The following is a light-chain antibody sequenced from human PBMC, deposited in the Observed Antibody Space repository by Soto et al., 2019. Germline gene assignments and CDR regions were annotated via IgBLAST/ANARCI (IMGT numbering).Light chain of an antibody. CDR1: QSVSSN. CDR2: GAS. Sequence: MVVAESPATQSVSPGERATLSCRASQSVSSNLAWYQQRPGQAPRLLIYGASTRATGIPARFSGSGSGTEFTLTISSLQSEDFAVYYCPQYNYWPIPSGQGTRLEIK. CDR3: PQYNYWPIP. V-gene: IGKV3-15*01. J-gene: IGKJ5*01.